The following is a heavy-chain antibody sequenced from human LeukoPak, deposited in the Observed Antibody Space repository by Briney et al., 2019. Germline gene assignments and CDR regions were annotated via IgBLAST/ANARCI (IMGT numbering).Heavy chain of an antibody. CDR1: GSTFTGYF. J-gene: IGHJ6*03. CDR2: INPRSGGT. D-gene: IGHD2-2*01. V-gene: IGHV1-2*02. Sequence: TSVKVSCKASGSTFTGYFMHWVRQAPGQGLEWMGWINPRSGGTNYAQKFQGRVTMTRDTSISTAYMELSGLRSDDTAVYYCANTLDCSSTSCYWDYYYMDVWGKGTTVTVSS. CDR3: ANTLDCSSTSCYWDYYYMDV.